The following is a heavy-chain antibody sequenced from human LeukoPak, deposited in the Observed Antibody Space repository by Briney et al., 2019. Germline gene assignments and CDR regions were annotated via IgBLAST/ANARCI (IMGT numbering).Heavy chain of an antibody. J-gene: IGHJ6*03. CDR2: INHSGST. CDR3: ARVSVDAMSYYYYYMDV. D-gene: IGHD2-8*01. V-gene: IGHV4-34*01. Sequence: SETLSLTCAVYGGSFSGYYWSWIRQPPGKGLEWIGEINHSGSTNYNPSLKSRVTISVDTSKNQFSLKLSSVTAADTAVYYCARVSVDAMSYYYYYMDVWGKGTTVTVSS. CDR1: GGSFSGYY.